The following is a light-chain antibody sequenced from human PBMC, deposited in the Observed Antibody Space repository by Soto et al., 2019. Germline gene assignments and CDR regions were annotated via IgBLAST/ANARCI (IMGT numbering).Light chain of an antibody. CDR1: QSISSR. CDR3: QHYNSYSWS. J-gene: IGKJ1*01. CDR2: KAS. V-gene: IGKV1-5*03. Sequence: DIQMTQSPSTLSASVGDRVTITCRASQSISSRLAWYQQKPGKAPKLLIYKASILESGVPSTFSGSGSGTEFTLTISSLQPDDFATYYCQHYNSYSWSFGQGTRVEIK.